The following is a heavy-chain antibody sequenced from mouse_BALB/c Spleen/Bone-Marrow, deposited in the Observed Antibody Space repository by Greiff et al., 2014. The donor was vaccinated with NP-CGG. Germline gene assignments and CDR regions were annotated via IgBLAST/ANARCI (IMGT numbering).Heavy chain of an antibody. CDR2: IAPGSGST. CDR3: ARGDDYDPFAY. CDR1: GYTFTSYW. J-gene: IGHJ3*01. D-gene: IGHD2-4*01. V-gene: IGHV1S41*01. Sequence: DLVKPGASVKPSCKASGYTFTSYWINWIKQRPGQGLEWIGRIAPGSGSTYYNEMFKGKATLTVDTSSSTAYIQLSSLSSEDSAVYFCARGDDYDPFAYWGQGTLVTVSA.